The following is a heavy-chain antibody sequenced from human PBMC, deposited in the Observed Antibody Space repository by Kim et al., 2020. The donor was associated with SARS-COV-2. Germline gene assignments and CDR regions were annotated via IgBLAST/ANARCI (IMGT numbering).Heavy chain of an antibody. CDR1: GGSISSGGYY. Sequence: SETLSLTCTVSGGSISSGGYYWSWIRQHPGKGLEWIGYIYYSGSTYYNPSLKSRVTISVDTSKNQFSLKLSSVTAADTAVYYCASSSHDSSPMDYWGQGTLVTVSS. CDR3: ASSSHDSSPMDY. CDR2: IYYSGST. D-gene: IGHD6-6*01. J-gene: IGHJ4*01. V-gene: IGHV4-31*03.